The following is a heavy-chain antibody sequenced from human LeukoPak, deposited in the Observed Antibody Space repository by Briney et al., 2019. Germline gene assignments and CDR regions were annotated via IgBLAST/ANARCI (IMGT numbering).Heavy chain of an antibody. CDR3: ARVVRSSSFDY. J-gene: IGHJ4*02. CDR2: IYYSGST. Sequence: SQTLSLACTVSGGSISSGGYYWSWIRQHPGKGLEWIGYIYYSGSTYYNPSLKSRVTISVDTSKNQFSLKLSSVTAADTAVYYCARVVRSSSFDYWGQGTLVTVSS. V-gene: IGHV4-31*03. CDR1: GGSISSGGYY. D-gene: IGHD6-6*01.